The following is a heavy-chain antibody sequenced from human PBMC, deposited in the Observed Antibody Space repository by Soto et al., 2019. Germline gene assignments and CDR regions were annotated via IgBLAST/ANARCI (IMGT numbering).Heavy chain of an antibody. Sequence: QVLLQESGPGLVKPSQTLSLTWTVPGGSISSAYYCWSWVRQSPDKGLEWIGHIYNGGSTYSNPSLKSRVTISVDTSKNQISLELSSVSAAATAVYYCTRGPSGDKVDYWGQGTLVTVS. CDR2: IYNGGST. CDR1: GGSISSAYYC. V-gene: IGHV4-30-4*01. D-gene: IGHD7-27*01. CDR3: TRGPSGDKVDY. J-gene: IGHJ4*02.